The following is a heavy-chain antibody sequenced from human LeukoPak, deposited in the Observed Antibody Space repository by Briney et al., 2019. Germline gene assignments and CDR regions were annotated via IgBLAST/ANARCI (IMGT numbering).Heavy chain of an antibody. CDR3: ARGSAMAQKQLVRHFHS. V-gene: IGHV1-18*01. Sequence: ASVKVSCKASGYTFTSYGISWVRQAPGQGLEWMGWISACNVNTKYAQKLQDRVTMTTDTSTTTAYLEVRSLTSDDTAVYYCARGSAMAQKQLVRHFHSWGQGTLVIVSS. CDR1: GYTFTSYG. J-gene: IGHJ4*02. CDR2: ISACNVNT. D-gene: IGHD6-6*01.